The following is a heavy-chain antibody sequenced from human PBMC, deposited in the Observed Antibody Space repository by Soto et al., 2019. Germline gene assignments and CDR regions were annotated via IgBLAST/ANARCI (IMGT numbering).Heavy chain of an antibody. J-gene: IGHJ3*02. CDR1: GFTFSSYA. CDR2: ISSNGGST. V-gene: IGHV3-64D*09. CDR3: VKGGSSSYFDAFDI. D-gene: IGHD6-13*01. Sequence: GGSLRLSCSVSGFTFSSYAMHWVRQAPGKGLEYVSAISSNGGSTYYADSVKGRFTISRDNSKNTLYLQMSSLRAEDTAVYYCVKGGSSSYFDAFDIWGQGTMVTVSS.